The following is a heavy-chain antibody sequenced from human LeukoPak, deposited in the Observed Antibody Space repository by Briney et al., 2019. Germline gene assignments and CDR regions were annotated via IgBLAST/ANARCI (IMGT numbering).Heavy chain of an antibody. D-gene: IGHD4-17*01. CDR2: IYTSGST. V-gene: IGHV4-4*07. J-gene: IGHJ3*02. CDR1: GGSISSYY. Sequence: PSETLFLTCTVSGGSISSYYWSWIRQPAGKGLEWIGRIYTSGSTNYNPSLKSRVTMSVDTSKNQFSLKLSSVTAPDTAVYYCARVRVYGDYSDIWGQGTMVTVSS. CDR3: ARVRVYGDYSDI.